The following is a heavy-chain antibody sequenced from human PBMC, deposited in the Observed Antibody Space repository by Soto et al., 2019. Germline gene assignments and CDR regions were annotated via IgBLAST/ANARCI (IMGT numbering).Heavy chain of an antibody. Sequence: QVQLVQSGAEVKKPGASVKVSCKASGYTFTSSGISWGRQAPGQGLEWTGWISAYNGNTNYAQNLQGRATMTTDTSTSTVYMELRSLRSDDTAVYYCARDRRGSSRSGFDYWGQGTLVTVSS. CDR3: ARDRRGSSRSGFDY. J-gene: IGHJ4*02. D-gene: IGHD6-6*01. V-gene: IGHV1-18*04. CDR1: GYTFTSSG. CDR2: ISAYNGNT.